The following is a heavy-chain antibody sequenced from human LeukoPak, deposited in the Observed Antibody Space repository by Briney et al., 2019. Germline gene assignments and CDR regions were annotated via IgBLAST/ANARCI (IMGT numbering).Heavy chain of an antibody. CDR3: ARDAVTYNLFET. D-gene: IGHD5-18*01. Sequence: GGSLRLSCAASVFTFTSYWMSWVPQAPGKGPEWGANIKPDGIEEYYVDSVKGRFTISRDNAKTSLYLQMNSLRAEGTALYYCARDAVTYNLFETWGAGTLVTVSS. CDR2: IKPDGIEE. CDR1: VFTFTSYW. V-gene: IGHV3-7*01. J-gene: IGHJ5*02.